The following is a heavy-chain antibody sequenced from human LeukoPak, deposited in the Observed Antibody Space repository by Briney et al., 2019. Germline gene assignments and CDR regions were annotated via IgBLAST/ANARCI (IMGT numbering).Heavy chain of an antibody. J-gene: IGHJ4*02. Sequence: QPEGSLKLSCAASGFTFSGSAMHWVRQASGKGLEWVGRIRSKANSYATAYAASVKGRFTISRDDSKNTAYLQMNSLKTEDTAVYYCTRHSYAFDYWGQGTLVTVSS. V-gene: IGHV3-73*01. CDR3: TRHSYAFDY. CDR1: GFTFSGSA. CDR2: IRSKANSYAT. D-gene: IGHD1-26*01.